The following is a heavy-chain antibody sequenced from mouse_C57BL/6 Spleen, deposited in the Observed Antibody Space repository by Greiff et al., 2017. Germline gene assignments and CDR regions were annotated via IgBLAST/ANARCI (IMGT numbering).Heavy chain of an antibody. V-gene: IGHV1-64*01. CDR2: IHPNSGST. J-gene: IGHJ1*03. CDR3: AREHYGSSYRYFDV. Sequence: QVQLQQPGAELVKPGASVKLSCKASGYTFTSYWMHWVKQRPGQGLEWIGMIHPNSGSTNYNEKFKSKATLTVDKSSSTAYMQLSSLTYEDSAVYYCAREHYGSSYRYFDVWGTGTTVTVSS. CDR1: GYTFTSYW. D-gene: IGHD1-1*01.